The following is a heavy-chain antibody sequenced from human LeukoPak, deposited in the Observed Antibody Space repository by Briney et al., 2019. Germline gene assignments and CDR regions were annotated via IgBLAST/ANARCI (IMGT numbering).Heavy chain of an antibody. Sequence: PGGSLRLSCAASRFTLSNYWMSWVRQAPGKGLEWVANINQDGSEKYYVDSVKGRFTISTDNAKNSLYLQMNSLRGEDTAVYYCAREGDGYNSFWLDYWGQGTLVTVSS. J-gene: IGHJ4*02. CDR2: INQDGSEK. CDR1: RFTLSNYW. CDR3: AREGDGYNSFWLDY. V-gene: IGHV3-7*01. D-gene: IGHD5-24*01.